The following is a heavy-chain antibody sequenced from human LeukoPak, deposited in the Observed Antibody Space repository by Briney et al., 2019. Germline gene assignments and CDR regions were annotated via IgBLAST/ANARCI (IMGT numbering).Heavy chain of an antibody. CDR2: IYHSGST. CDR1: GGSISSSNW. CDR3: AAGNSITMIVVVITPPHFDY. J-gene: IGHJ4*02. V-gene: IGHV4-4*02. D-gene: IGHD3-22*01. Sequence: SGTLSLTCAVSGGSISSSNWWSWVRQPPGKGLEWIGEIYHSGSTNYNPSLKSRVTISVDKSKNQFSLKLSSVTAADTAVYYCAAGNSITMIVVVITPPHFDYWGQGTLVTVSS.